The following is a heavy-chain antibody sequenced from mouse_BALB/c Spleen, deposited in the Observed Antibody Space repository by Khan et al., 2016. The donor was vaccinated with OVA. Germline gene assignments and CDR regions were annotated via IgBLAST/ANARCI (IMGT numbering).Heavy chain of an antibody. V-gene: IGHV14-3*02. CDR1: GYNIKDTY. Sequence: VQLQQSGAELVKPRASVKLSCTASGYNIKDTYMHWVKQRPEQGLEWIGRIDPANGNTEYDPKFQGKATITADTPSNTAYLQLSSLTSEDTAVYYCARWPRGYWGQGTALTVSS. J-gene: IGHJ2*01. CDR2: IDPANGNT. CDR3: ARWPRGY.